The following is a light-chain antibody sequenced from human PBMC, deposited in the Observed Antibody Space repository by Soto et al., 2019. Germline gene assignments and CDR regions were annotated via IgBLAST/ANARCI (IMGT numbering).Light chain of an antibody. CDR2: KAS. Sequence: IQMYQSPSTLSATIGDRVTITCQASQTISNWLAWYQQKPGKAPKLLIYKASTLESGVPSRFSGSGSGTEFTLTISSLQPEDFATYYCQQYNSYSQTFGQGTKVDI. J-gene: IGKJ1*01. V-gene: IGKV1-5*03. CDR1: QTISNW. CDR3: QQYNSYSQT.